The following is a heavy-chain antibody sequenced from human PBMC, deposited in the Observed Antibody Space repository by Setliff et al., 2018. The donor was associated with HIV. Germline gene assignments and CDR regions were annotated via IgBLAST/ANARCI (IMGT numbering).Heavy chain of an antibody. CDR1: GDSISSGAYS. CDR2: IYPSGIT. J-gene: IGHJ4*02. V-gene: IGHV4-30-2*01. CDR3: ARTPSRGGFDY. Sequence: SETLSLTCAVSGDSISSGAYSWSWIRQPRGKGLEFIGYIYPSGITYYAPSLESRVTVSIDRSKNQFSLKLSSVTAADTAVYYCARTPSRGGFDYWGQGTLVTVSS. D-gene: IGHD3-16*01.